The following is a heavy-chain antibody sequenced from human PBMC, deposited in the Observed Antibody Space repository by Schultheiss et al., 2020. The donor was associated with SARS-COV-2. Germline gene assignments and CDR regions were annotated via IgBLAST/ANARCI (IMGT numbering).Heavy chain of an antibody. V-gene: IGHV2-26*01. Sequence: SGPTLVKPTETLTLTCTVSGFSLSNARMGVSWIRQPPGKALEWLAHIFSNDEKSYSTSLKSRLTISKDTSKSQVVLTMTNMDPVDTATYYCARIRIAAREDFDYWGQGTLVTVSS. CDR1: GFSLSNARMG. D-gene: IGHD6-6*01. CDR3: ARIRIAAREDFDY. CDR2: IFSNDEK. J-gene: IGHJ4*02.